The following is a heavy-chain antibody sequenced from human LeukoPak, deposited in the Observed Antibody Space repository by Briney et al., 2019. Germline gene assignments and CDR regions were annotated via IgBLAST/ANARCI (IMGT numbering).Heavy chain of an antibody. J-gene: IGHJ6*02. Sequence: PGGSLRLSCAASGFTFTTYSMHWVRQAPGKGLEWVSAISGSGGSTYYADSVKGRFTISRDNSKNTLYLQMNSLRAEDTAVYYCARDQPRGYSYGYRYYGMDVWGQGTTVTVSS. V-gene: IGHV3-23*01. CDR1: GFTFTTYS. CDR2: ISGSGGST. CDR3: ARDQPRGYSYGYRYYGMDV. D-gene: IGHD5-18*01.